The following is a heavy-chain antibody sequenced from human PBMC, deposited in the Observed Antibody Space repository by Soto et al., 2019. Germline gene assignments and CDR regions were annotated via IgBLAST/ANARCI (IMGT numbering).Heavy chain of an antibody. Sequence: QLQLQESGPGLVKPSETLSLTCTVSGGSISSSSYYWGWIRQPPGKGLEWIGSIYYSGSTYYNPSLKSRVTISVDTSKNQFSPKLSSVTAADPAVYYCERHLDYNNWFDPCGQGTLVTVSS. V-gene: IGHV4-39*01. CDR1: GGSISSSSYY. CDR3: ERHLDYNNWFDP. CDR2: IYYSGST. J-gene: IGHJ5*02. D-gene: IGHD3-16*01.